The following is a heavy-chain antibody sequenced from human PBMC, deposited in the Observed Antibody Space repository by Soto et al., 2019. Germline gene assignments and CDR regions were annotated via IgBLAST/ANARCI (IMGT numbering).Heavy chain of an antibody. D-gene: IGHD3-16*01. CDR3: IKEARGHSYASL. V-gene: IGHV3-23*01. CDR2: ISDSGVNT. Sequence: EVQLLESGGGLVQPGGSLRLSCAASGFLSSNYAMGWVRQAPGTGLEWVSAISDSGVNTYYADSVKGRFTISRDNSKNALYLEMKSLRVGDTAVYYCIKEARGHSYASLWGQGTPVTVSS. CDR1: GFLSSNYA. J-gene: IGHJ4*02.